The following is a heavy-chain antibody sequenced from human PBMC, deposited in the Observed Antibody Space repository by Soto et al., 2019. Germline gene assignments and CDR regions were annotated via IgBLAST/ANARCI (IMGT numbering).Heavy chain of an antibody. Sequence: GGSLRLSCAASGFTFSSYGMHWVRQAPGKGLEWVAVIWYDGSNKYYADSVKGRFTISRENSKNTLYLQMNSLRAEDTAVYYCARDHFNHIAARHDAFDIWGQGTMVTVSS. CDR2: IWYDGSNK. CDR3: ARDHFNHIAARHDAFDI. CDR1: GFTFSSYG. J-gene: IGHJ3*02. D-gene: IGHD6-6*01. V-gene: IGHV3-33*01.